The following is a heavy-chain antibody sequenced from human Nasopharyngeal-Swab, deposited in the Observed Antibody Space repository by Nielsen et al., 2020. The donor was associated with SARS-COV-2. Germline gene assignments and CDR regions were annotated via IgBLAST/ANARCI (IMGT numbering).Heavy chain of an antibody. Sequence: SETLSLTCAVSGASISSRNNYWGWIRQSPGKGLEWIGTIFSSGSTYNPSPQSRVTMSADTSKNQFSLKLPSVTAADTTVYYCARDESGDYLGLPCDHWGRGTLVTVSS. D-gene: IGHD4-17*01. J-gene: IGHJ4*02. CDR2: IFSSGST. V-gene: IGHV4-39*07. CDR3: ARDESGDYLGLPCDH. CDR1: GASISSRNNY.